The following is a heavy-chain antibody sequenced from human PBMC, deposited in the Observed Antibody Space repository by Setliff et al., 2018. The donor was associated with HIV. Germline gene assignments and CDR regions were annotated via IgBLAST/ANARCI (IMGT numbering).Heavy chain of an antibody. V-gene: IGHV4-38-2*01. Sequence: ASETLSLTCAVSGYSISSGYYWGWIRQPSGKGLEWIGNIYHSGSSYSNPSLKSRVTISIDTSKNQFSLKLSSVTAADTAVYFCARGTRVGANDAFDIWGQGTMVTVSS. D-gene: IGHD1-26*01. J-gene: IGHJ3*02. CDR2: IYHSGSS. CDR1: GYSISSGYY. CDR3: ARGTRVGANDAFDI.